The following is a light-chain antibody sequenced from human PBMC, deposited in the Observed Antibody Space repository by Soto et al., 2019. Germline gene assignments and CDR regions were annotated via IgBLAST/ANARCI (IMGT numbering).Light chain of an antibody. CDR2: GAS. CDR1: QSVSNN. CDR3: QQHNNWPT. Sequence: EVVLTQSPGTLSLSPGERATLSCRASQSVSNNYLAWYQQKPGQAPRLLIYGASTRATGISARFSGSGSGTEFTLTISSLQSEDFAVYYCQQHNNWPTFGQGTKVDIK. V-gene: IGKV3-15*01. J-gene: IGKJ1*01.